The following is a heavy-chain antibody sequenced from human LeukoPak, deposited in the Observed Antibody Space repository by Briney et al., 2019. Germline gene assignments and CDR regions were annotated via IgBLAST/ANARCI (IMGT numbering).Heavy chain of an antibody. CDR2: IYYSGST. D-gene: IGHD3-3*01. V-gene: IGHV4-39*01. Sequence: SETLSLTCTVSGGSISSSSYYWGWIRQPPGKGLEWIGSIYYSGSTYYNPSLKSRVTISVDTSKNQFSLKLSSVTAADTAVYYCASHGEVLRFLEWLHWGQGTLVTVSS. J-gene: IGHJ4*02. CDR1: GGSISSSSYY. CDR3: ASHGEVLRFLEWLH.